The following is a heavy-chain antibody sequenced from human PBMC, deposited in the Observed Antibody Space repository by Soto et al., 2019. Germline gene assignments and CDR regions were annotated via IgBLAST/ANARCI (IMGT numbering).Heavy chain of an antibody. CDR1: GFPFSISG. CDR3: ARRVTYSHYTDY. D-gene: IGHD2-2*02. CDR2: IWYDGSNK. Sequence: GGSLRLSCAASGFPFSISGMHLVRQSPGKGLEWVAFIWYDGSNKYYADSVKGRFTISRDNSKNSLYLQMNSLRAEDTAVYYCARRVTYSHYTDYSGQGTLVTVSS. V-gene: IGHV3-33*01. J-gene: IGHJ4*02.